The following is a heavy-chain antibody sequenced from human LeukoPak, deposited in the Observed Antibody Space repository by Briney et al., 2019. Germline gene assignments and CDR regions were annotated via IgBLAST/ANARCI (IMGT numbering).Heavy chain of an antibody. CDR1: GGTFSSYA. V-gene: IGHV1-69*05. D-gene: IGHD3-22*01. J-gene: IGHJ4*02. Sequence: GASVKVSCKASGGTFSSYAISWVRQAPGQGLEWMGGIIPIFGTANYAQKFQGRVTTTTDESTSTAYMELSSLRSEDTAVYYCARADYYDSSGLDYWGQGTLVTVSS. CDR2: IIPIFGTA. CDR3: ARADYYDSSGLDY.